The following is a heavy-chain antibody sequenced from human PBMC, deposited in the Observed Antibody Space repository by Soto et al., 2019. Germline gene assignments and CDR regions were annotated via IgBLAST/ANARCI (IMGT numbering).Heavy chain of an antibody. V-gene: IGHV1-69*08. CDR3: VRNSPIGSTFSGYDGLDY. CDR1: GGTFRNDI. J-gene: IGHJ4*02. CDR2: IIPLLDTT. D-gene: IGHD5-12*01. Sequence: QVQLVQSGAEVKKPGSSVKVSCKTSGGTFRNDIITWVRQAPGQGLEWIGRIIPLLDTTNYAQSFQGRVTITADKSTGTAYMELNSLRSEDTAVYFCVRNSPIGSTFSGYDGLDYWGQGTLVTVSS.